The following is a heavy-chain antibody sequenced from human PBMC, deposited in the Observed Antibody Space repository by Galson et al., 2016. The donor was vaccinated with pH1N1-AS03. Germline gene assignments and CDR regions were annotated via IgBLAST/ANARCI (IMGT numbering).Heavy chain of an antibody. CDR3: AREGHTAVAAASFDY. CDR2: ISYDGSNK. Sequence: SLRLSCAASGFTFSRHAMHWVRQPPGKGLEWVAVISYDGSNKYYADSVKGRLTISRDNSKNTLYLQMGSLRAEDMAVYYCAREGHTAVAAASFDYWGQGTLVTVSS. CDR1: GFTFSRHA. D-gene: IGHD5-18*01. V-gene: IGHV3-30*14. J-gene: IGHJ4*02.